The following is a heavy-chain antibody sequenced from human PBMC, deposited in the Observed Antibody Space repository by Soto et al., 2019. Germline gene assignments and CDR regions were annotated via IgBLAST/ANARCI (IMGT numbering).Heavy chain of an antibody. CDR2: INDSGTI. J-gene: IGHJ6*03. D-gene: IGHD3-10*01. Sequence: QVQLQQWGAGLLKPSETLSLTCAVYGGSFSGYQWTWIRQTPGKGLEWIGEINDSGTINYNPSLKSRVTILVDTAKKQSSLKLSSVTAADTAVYYCARGLILWFGELSRRGGYYYYMDVWGKGTSVTVSS. V-gene: IGHV4-34*01. CDR1: GGSFSGYQ. CDR3: ARGLILWFGELSRRGGYYYYMDV.